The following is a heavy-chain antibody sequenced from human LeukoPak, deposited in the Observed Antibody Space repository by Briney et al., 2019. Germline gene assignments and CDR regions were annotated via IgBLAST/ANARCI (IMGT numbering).Heavy chain of an antibody. CDR3: ATDVTMVRGVLDY. J-gene: IGHJ4*02. Sequence: GGSLRLSCAASGFSFSSYAMHWVRQAPGKGLEWVAVISNDGDSNNKYYADSAKGRFTISRDNSKNTLYLQMNSLRAEDTAVYYCATDVTMVRGVLDYWGRGTLVTVSS. CDR2: ISNDGDSNNK. CDR1: GFSFSSYA. V-gene: IGHV3-30-3*01. D-gene: IGHD3-10*01.